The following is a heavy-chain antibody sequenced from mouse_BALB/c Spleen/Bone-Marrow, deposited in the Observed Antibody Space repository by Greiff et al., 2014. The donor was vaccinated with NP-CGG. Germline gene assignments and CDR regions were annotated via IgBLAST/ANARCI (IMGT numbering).Heavy chain of an antibody. Sequence: EVKLQESGPELVKPGASVKMSCKASGYTFTSYVMHWVKQKPGQGLEWIGYINPYNDGTKYNEKFKGKATLTSDKSSSTAYMELSSLTSEDSAVYYCARYPDYYGSSYAMDYWGQGTSVTVSS. CDR1: GYTFTSYV. CDR3: ARYPDYYGSSYAMDY. V-gene: IGHV1-14*01. J-gene: IGHJ4*01. CDR2: INPYNDGT. D-gene: IGHD1-1*01.